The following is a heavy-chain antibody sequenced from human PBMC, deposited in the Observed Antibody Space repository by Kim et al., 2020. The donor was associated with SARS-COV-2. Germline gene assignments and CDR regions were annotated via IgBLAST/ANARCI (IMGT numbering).Heavy chain of an antibody. D-gene: IGHD1-1*01. J-gene: IGHJ4*02. CDR2: IFPSDSDA. Sequence: GASLQISCQASGYSFTSYWIGWVRQMPGKGLEWMGIIFPSDSDARYSPSFQGQVTISADKSISTAYLQWSSLRASDTAMYYCATCVLGNPGTTAFDYWGQGTLVTVSS. V-gene: IGHV5-51*01. CDR1: GYSFTSYW. CDR3: ATCVLGNPGTTAFDY.